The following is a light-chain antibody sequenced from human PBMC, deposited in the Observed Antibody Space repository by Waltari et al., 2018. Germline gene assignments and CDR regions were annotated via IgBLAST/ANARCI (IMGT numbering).Light chain of an antibody. J-gene: IGKJ1*01. CDR2: KAS. V-gene: IGKV1-5*03. CDR3: QQYDTYPWT. Sequence: DIQMTQSPSTLSTSVGELVTITCRASQSIKSWLAWYKQKPGKAPKLLIYKASSLESGVPSRFSGSESGTEFTLSISGLQPDDFASYYCQQYDTYPWTFGQGTKVEIK. CDR1: QSIKSW.